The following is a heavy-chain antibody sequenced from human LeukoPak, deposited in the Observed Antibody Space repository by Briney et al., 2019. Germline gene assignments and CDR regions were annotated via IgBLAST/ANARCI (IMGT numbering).Heavy chain of an antibody. V-gene: IGHV3-48*01. CDR1: GFTFSSYS. CDR2: ISSSSSTI. J-gene: IGHJ4*02. CDR3: AKGGHYYDSSGYLDY. Sequence: GGSLRLSCAASGFTFSSYSMNWVRQAPGKGLEWVSYISSSSSTIYYADSVKGRFTISRDNAKNSLYLQMNSLRAEDTAVYYCAKGGHYYDSSGYLDYWGQGTLVTVSS. D-gene: IGHD3-22*01.